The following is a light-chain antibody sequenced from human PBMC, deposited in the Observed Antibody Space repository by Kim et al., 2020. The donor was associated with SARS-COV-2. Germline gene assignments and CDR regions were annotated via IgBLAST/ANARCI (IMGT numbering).Light chain of an antibody. J-gene: IGKJ2*01. V-gene: IGKV1-5*03. Sequence: SASVGGRVTNTCRASENIGTWLAWYQQKPGRAPSLLIYLASTLESGVPSRFSGTGSGTEFSLSITSLQPDDFATYYCQHYSRFPYTFGQGTKLEIK. CDR3: QHYSRFPYT. CDR1: ENIGTW. CDR2: LAS.